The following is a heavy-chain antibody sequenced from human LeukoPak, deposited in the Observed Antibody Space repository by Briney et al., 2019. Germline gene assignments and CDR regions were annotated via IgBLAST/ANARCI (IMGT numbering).Heavy chain of an antibody. CDR2: IYSGGST. Sequence: GGSLRLSCAASGFTVSSNYMSWVRQAPGKGLEWVSVIYSGGSTYYADSVKGRFTISRDNSKNTLYLQMNSLRAEDTAVYYCAKDRGSYYGGNTHPYYFDYWGQGTLVTVSS. CDR3: AKDRGSYYGGNTHPYYFDY. D-gene: IGHD4-23*01. V-gene: IGHV3-53*01. CDR1: GFTVSSNY. J-gene: IGHJ4*02.